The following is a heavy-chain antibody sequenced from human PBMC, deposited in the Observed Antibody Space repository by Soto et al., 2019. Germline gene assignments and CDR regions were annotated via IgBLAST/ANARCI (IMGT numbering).Heavy chain of an antibody. D-gene: IGHD5-12*01. J-gene: IGHJ4*02. V-gene: IGHV1-8*01. CDR2: MNPNSDNT. CDR1: GYSFTSND. Sequence: ASVKVSCKASGYSFTSNDINWVRQATGQGLEWMGWMNPNSDNTGYAQKFQGRLTMTRSTSTNTAYMELNSLTSEDTAVYFCARGRIFGYCDYEPLGGLYFLGPGTPVTVSS. CDR3: ARGRIFGYCDYEPLGGLYF.